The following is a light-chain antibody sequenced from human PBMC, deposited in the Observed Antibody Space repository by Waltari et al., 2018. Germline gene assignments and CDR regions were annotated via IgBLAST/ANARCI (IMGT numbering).Light chain of an antibody. J-gene: IGKJ2*01. CDR3: QQFYTTPMFT. Sequence: DIVMTQSPDSLAVSLGERATINRRSSQSVLYSSYNKNLLAWYQQKPGQPPKLLIYWASTRESGVPDRFSGSGSGTDFTLTISSLQAEDVAVYYCQQFYTTPMFTFGQGTKLEIK. CDR1: QSVLYSSYNKNL. CDR2: WAS. V-gene: IGKV4-1*01.